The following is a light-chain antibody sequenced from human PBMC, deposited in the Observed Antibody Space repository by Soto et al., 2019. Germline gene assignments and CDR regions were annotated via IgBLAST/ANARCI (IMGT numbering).Light chain of an antibody. CDR2: GAS. Sequence: EIVLTQSSGTLSLSPGERATLSCRASQSVSSNLAWYQQKPGQAPRLLIYGASTRATGIPARFSGSGSGTEFTLTISSLQSEDFAVYYCQQYNNWPLTFGQGTKVDIK. CDR3: QQYNNWPLT. J-gene: IGKJ1*01. V-gene: IGKV3-15*01. CDR1: QSVSSN.